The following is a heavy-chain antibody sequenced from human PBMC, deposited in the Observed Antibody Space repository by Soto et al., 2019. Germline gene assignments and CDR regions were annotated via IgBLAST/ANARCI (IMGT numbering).Heavy chain of an antibody. D-gene: IGHD3-22*01. CDR2: IWYDGSNK. V-gene: IGHV3-33*01. CDR1: GFTFSSYG. J-gene: IGHJ4*02. CDR3: ARDYDSSGYPRYYFDY. Sequence: PGGSLRLSCAASGFTFSSYGMHWVRQAPGKGLEWVALIWYDGSNKYYADSVKGRFTISRDNSKNTLYLQMNSLRAEDTAVYYCARDYDSSGYPRYYFDYWGQGT.